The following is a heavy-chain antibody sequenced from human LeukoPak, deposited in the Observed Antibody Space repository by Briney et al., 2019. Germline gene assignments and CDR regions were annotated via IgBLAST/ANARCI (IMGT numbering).Heavy chain of an antibody. CDR3: AQSSGWDSLKY. J-gene: IGHJ4*02. Sequence: ASVKVSCKASGHTFTGYYMHWVRQAPGQGLEWMGWINPNSGGTNHAQKFQGRVSMTRDTSISTAYMELSRLRSDDTAVYYCAQSSGWDSLKYWGQGTLVAVSS. V-gene: IGHV1-2*02. CDR1: GHTFTGYY. CDR2: INPNSGGT. D-gene: IGHD6-19*01.